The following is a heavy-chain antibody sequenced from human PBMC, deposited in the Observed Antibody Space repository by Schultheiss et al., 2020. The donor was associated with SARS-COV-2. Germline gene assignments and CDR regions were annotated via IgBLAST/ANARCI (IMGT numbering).Heavy chain of an antibody. D-gene: IGHD3-22*01. CDR2: ISGSGGST. J-gene: IGHJ4*02. Sequence: GESLKISCAASGFTFSSYAMSWVRQAPGKGLEWVSAISGSGGSTYYADSVKGRFTISRDNSKNTLYLQMNSLRAEDTAVYYCAKGRTTMIVVAPFDYWGQGTLVNVSS. CDR1: GFTFSSYA. V-gene: IGHV3-23*01. CDR3: AKGRTTMIVVAPFDY.